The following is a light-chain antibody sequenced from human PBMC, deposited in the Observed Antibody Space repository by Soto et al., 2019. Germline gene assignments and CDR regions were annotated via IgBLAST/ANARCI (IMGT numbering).Light chain of an antibody. Sequence: DIQMTQSPSTLSASVGDRVTITCRASQSISSWLAWYQQKPGKAPKLLIYKASTLESGVPSRFSGSGSGTEFTLTISCLQPDDFAPYYFQQYNSGSRQTFGGGTKVDIK. CDR3: QQYNSGSRQT. J-gene: IGKJ4*01. CDR2: KAS. CDR1: QSISSW. V-gene: IGKV1-5*03.